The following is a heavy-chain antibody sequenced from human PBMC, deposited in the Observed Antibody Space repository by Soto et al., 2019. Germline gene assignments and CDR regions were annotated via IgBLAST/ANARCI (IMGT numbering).Heavy chain of an antibody. CDR1: GYSFTSYW. J-gene: IGHJ6*02. CDR3: ARLSGSYPTYYYYYGMDV. V-gene: IGHV5-10-1*01. Sequence: LGESLKISCKGSGYSFTSYWISWVRQMPGKGLEWMGRIDPSDSYTNYSPSFQGHVTISADKSISTAYLQWSSLKASDTAMYYCARLSGSYPTYYYYYGMDVWGQGTTVTVSS. CDR2: IDPSDSYT. D-gene: IGHD1-26*01.